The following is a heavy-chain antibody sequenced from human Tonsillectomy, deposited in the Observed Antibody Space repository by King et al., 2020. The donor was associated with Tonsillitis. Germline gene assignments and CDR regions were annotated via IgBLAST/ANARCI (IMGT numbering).Heavy chain of an antibody. J-gene: IGHJ4*02. CDR3: ARDGYWGYSYGLFDY. D-gene: IGHD5-18*01. V-gene: IGHV3-48*03. Sequence: VQLVESGGGLVQPGGSLRLSCAASGFTFSSYEMNWVRQAPGKGLEWVSYISSSGSTIYYADSVKGRFTISRDNAKNSLYLQMNSLRAEDTAVYYCARDGYWGYSYGLFDYWRQGTLVTVSS. CDR1: GFTFSSYE. CDR2: ISSSGSTI.